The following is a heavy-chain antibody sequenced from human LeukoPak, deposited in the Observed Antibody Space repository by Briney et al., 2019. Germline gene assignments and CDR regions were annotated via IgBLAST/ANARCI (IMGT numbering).Heavy chain of an antibody. Sequence: SETLSLTCAVYGASFSGYYWSWIRQPPGKGLEWIGEINHSGSTNYNPSLKSRVTISVDTSKNQFSLKLGSVTAADTAVYYCARGDYGSGSHWGQGTLVTVSS. CDR1: GASFSGYY. CDR2: INHSGST. CDR3: ARGDYGSGSH. V-gene: IGHV4-34*01. D-gene: IGHD3-10*01. J-gene: IGHJ4*02.